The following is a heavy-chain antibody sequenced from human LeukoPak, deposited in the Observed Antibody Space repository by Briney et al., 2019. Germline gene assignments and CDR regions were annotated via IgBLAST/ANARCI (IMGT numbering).Heavy chain of an antibody. CDR2: LYHGGST. CDR3: ARGRYYYDSSGYPYNWFDP. CDR1: RGSISSYY. J-gene: IGHJ5*02. Sequence: SETLSLTCIVSRGSISSYYWSWFRQPPGKGLEWIGYLYHGGSTNYNPSLKSRVTISGDTSKNHFSLNLSSVTAADTAMYYCARGRYYYDSSGYPYNWFDPWGQGTLVTVSS. V-gene: IGHV4-59*01. D-gene: IGHD3-22*01.